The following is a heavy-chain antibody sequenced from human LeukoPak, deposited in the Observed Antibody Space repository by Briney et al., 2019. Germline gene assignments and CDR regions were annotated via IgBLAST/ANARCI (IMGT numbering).Heavy chain of an antibody. D-gene: IGHD3-22*01. CDR3: ATQAPYYYDSSGYLAYYYYGMDV. J-gene: IGHJ6*02. CDR2: IYYSGST. V-gene: IGHV4-59*08. CDR1: GGSISSYY. Sequence: SETLSLTCTVSGGSISSYYWSWIRQPPGKGLEWIGYIYYSGSTNYNPSLKSRVTISVDTSKNQFSLKLSSVTAADTAVYYCATQAPYYYDSSGYLAYYYYGMDVWGQGTTVTVSS.